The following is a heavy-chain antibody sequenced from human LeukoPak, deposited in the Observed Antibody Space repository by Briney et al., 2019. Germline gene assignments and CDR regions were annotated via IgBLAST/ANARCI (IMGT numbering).Heavy chain of an antibody. CDR2: ISGSGGST. Sequence: PGGSLRLPCAASGFTFSSYAMSWVRQAPGKGLEWVSAISGSGGSTYYADSVKGRFTISRDNSKNTLYLQMSSLRAEDTAVYYCARTNYDFWSGHNWFDPWGQGTLVTVSS. CDR3: ARTNYDFWSGHNWFDP. V-gene: IGHV3-23*01. CDR1: GFTFSSYA. D-gene: IGHD3-3*01. J-gene: IGHJ5*02.